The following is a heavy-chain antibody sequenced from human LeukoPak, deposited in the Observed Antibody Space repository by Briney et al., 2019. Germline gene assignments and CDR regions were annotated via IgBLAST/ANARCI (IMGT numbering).Heavy chain of an antibody. Sequence: GGSLILSCAASGFTFSSYEMNWVRQAPGKGLEWVSYISSSGSTIYYADSVKGRFTISRDNAKNSLYLQMNSLRAEDTAVYYCARDRGRPSGSILEPYYFDYWGQGTLVTVSS. J-gene: IGHJ4*02. CDR1: GFTFSSYE. CDR2: ISSSGSTI. V-gene: IGHV3-48*03. D-gene: IGHD1-26*01. CDR3: ARDRGRPSGSILEPYYFDY.